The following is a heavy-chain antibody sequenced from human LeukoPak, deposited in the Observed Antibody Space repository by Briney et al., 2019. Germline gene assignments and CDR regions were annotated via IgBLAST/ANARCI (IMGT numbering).Heavy chain of an antibody. CDR3: ARKGPANYYYYYMDV. CDR1: GYTFTSYD. Sequence: ASVKVSCKASGYTFTSYDLNWVRQATGQGLEWMGWMNPNSGNTGYAPKFQGRVTMTRNTSISTAYMELSSLRSEDAAVYYCARKGPANYYYYYMDVWGKGTSVTVSS. V-gene: IGHV1-8*01. J-gene: IGHJ6*03. CDR2: MNPNSGNT. D-gene: IGHD2-2*01.